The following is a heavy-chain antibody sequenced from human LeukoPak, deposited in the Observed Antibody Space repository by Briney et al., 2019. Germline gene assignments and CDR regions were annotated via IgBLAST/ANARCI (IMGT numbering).Heavy chain of an antibody. V-gene: IGHV3-48*03. Sequence: GGSLRLSCAASGFTFSSYEMNWVRQAPGKGLEGVSYISSSGSTIYYADSVKGRFTISRDNAKNSLYLPMNSLRAEDTAVYYCAELGVTMIGGVWGKGTTVTISS. CDR1: GFTFSSYE. CDR2: ISSSGSTI. CDR3: AELGVTMIGGV. J-gene: IGHJ6*04. D-gene: IGHD3-10*02.